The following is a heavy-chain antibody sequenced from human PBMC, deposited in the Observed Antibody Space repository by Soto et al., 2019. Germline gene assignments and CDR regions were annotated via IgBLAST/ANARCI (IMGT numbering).Heavy chain of an antibody. V-gene: IGHV5-10-1*01. J-gene: IGHJ3*02. Sequence: GASVKISCMRSAYSFTRSRLGWVRQMPGKGLERRGRIDPSDSSTNDSPSFQGHLTISADKSISTAYLQWSSLKASYTAMYYCARHDPHGIGGAIDSFDSWGQGTMVTVSS. D-gene: IGHD1-26*01. CDR2: IDPSDSST. CDR3: ARHDPHGIGGAIDSFDS. CDR1: AYSFTRSR.